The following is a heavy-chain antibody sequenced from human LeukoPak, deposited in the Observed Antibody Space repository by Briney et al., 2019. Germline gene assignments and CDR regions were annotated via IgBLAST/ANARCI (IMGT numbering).Heavy chain of an antibody. CDR2: IYYSGSI. CDR1: GGSISSYY. J-gene: IGHJ4*02. CDR3: ARAFRGYSGYEPPGY. V-gene: IGHV4-59*01. D-gene: IGHD5-12*01. Sequence: SETLSLTCTVSGGSISSYYWSWIRQPPGKGLEWIGYIYYSGSINYNPSLKSRVTISVDTSKNQFSLKLSSVTAADTAVYYCARAFRGYSGYEPPGYWGQGTLVTVSS.